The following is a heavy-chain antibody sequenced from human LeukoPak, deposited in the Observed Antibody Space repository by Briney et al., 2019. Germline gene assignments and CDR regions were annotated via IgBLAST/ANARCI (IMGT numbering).Heavy chain of an antibody. CDR2: IYTNGST. J-gene: IGHJ4*02. V-gene: IGHV4-4*07. Sequence: SETLSLTCTVSGGSISSYYWSWIRQPAGKGLEWIGRIYTNGSTNYNPSLKSRVTMSVDTSKNQFSMKLSSVTAADTAVYYCAREIPILTGYKKGFDYWGQGTLVTVSS. D-gene: IGHD3-9*01. CDR3: AREIPILTGYKKGFDY. CDR1: GGSISSYY.